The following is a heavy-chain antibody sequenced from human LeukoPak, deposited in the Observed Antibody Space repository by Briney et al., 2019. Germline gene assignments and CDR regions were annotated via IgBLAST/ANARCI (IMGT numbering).Heavy chain of an antibody. CDR2: INPDGTDM. V-gene: IGHV3-7*01. D-gene: IGHD3-16*01. CDR3: TTLFGPN. Sequence: GGSLRLSCAASGFMLVDDSRFTFRFYWMSWVRQAPGKSLEWVANINPDGTDMYYADSVKGRFTISRDNAKNSLYLQMNSLRVEDTGVYFCTTLFGPNWGQGTLVTVSS. J-gene: IGHJ4*02. CDR1: GFMLVDDSRFTFRFYW.